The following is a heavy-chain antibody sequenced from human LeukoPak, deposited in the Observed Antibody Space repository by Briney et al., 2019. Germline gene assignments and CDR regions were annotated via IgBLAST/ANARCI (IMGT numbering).Heavy chain of an antibody. J-gene: IGHJ4*02. CDR2: ISAYNGNT. CDR3: ARDMPSYYDSSGQEF. Sequence: GASVKVSCKASGYTFTSYGISWVRQAPGQGLEWVGWISAYNGNTNYAQKLQGRVTMTTDTSTSTAYMELRSLRSDDTAVYYCARDMPSYYDSSGQEFWGQGTLVTVSS. CDR1: GYTFTSYG. V-gene: IGHV1-18*01. D-gene: IGHD3-22*01.